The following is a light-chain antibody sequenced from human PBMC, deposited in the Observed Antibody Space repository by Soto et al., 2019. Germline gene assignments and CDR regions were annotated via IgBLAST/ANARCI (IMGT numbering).Light chain of an antibody. J-gene: IGLJ2*01. Sequence: QSALTQPASVSGSPGQSNTISCTGTSSDVGGYNHVSWYQQHPGKAPKLMIYDVSNRPSGVSNRFSGSKSGNTASLTISGLQAEDEADYYCSSYTSSSTRVVFGGGTKLTVL. CDR2: DVS. V-gene: IGLV2-14*01. CDR3: SSYTSSSTRVV. CDR1: SSDVGGYNH.